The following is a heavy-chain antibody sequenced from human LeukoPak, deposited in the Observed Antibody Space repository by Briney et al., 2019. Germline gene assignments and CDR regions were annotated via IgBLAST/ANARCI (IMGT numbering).Heavy chain of an antibody. CDR2: ISYDGSNK. CDR3: ARALDIVVVPAARVYYYYGMDV. CDR1: AFTFSSYA. J-gene: IGHJ6*04. Sequence: GGSLRLSCAASAFTFSSYAMHWVRQAPGKGLEWVAVISYDGSNKYYADSVKGRFTISRDNSKNTLYLQMNSLRAEDTAVYYCARALDIVVVPAARVYYYYGMDVWGKGTTVTVSS. D-gene: IGHD2-2*01. V-gene: IGHV3-30*04.